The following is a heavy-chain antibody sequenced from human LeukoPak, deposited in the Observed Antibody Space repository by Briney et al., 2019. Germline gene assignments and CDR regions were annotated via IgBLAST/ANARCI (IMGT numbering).Heavy chain of an antibody. CDR2: IIPIFGTA. J-gene: IGHJ6*03. CDR3: ARMGPLYVDTAMVKAYYYYYYMDV. Sequence: SVKVSCKASGGTFSSYAISWVRQAPGQGLEWMGGIIPIFGTANYAQKFQGRVTITADESTSTAYMELSSLRSEDTAVYYCARMGPLYVDTAMVKAYYYYYYMDVWGKGTTVTVSS. D-gene: IGHD5-18*01. V-gene: IGHV1-69*13. CDR1: GGTFSSYA.